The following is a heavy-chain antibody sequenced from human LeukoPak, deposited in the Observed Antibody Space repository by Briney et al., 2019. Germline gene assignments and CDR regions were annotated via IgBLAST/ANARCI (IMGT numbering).Heavy chain of an antibody. D-gene: IGHD4-17*01. J-gene: IGHJ4*02. V-gene: IGHV3-53*01. CDR2: IYSGGIT. Sequence: GGSLRLSCAASGFTVSSYYMSWVREAPGKGLEWVSVIYSGGITYYADSVKGRFTISRDNSKNTLYLQMNSLRAEDTAVYYCASQTTVKYYFDYWGQGTLVTVSS. CDR1: GFTVSSYY. CDR3: ASQTTVKYYFDY.